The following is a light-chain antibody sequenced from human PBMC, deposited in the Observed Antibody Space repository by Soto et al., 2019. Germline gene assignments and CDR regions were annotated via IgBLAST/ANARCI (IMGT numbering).Light chain of an antibody. CDR3: LQHNRLPFT. V-gene: IGKV1-17*02. Sequence: DIQMTQSPSSLSASVGDSVTITCRASQGIGADLDWFQQKPGKAPKRLIYDSSGLQSGAPARFSGSGSGTEFALTISNLYPEDFATYYCLQHNRLPFTFGPGTKVDVK. CDR1: QGIGAD. J-gene: IGKJ3*01. CDR2: DSS.